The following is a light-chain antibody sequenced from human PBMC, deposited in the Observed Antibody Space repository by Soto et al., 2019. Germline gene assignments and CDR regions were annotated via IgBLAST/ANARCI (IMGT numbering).Light chain of an antibody. Sequence: EIVLTQSPGTLSLSPGERVTLSCRASQSVRGSSLAWYQQKPGQAPRLLIYGVSSRATGIPARFSGGGSGTDFSLTISILETEDFSVYYCQQYGSSPLTFAGGTKVE. V-gene: IGKV3-20*01. CDR1: QSVRGSS. CDR2: GVS. CDR3: QQYGSSPLT. J-gene: IGKJ4*01.